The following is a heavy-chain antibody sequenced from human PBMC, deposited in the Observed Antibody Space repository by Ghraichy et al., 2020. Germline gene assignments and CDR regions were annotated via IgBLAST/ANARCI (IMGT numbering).Heavy chain of an antibody. CDR3: ARDRGGYDVLTGYYYHYYGMDV. CDR1: GFTFSNYG. J-gene: IGHJ6*02. Sequence: GGSLRLSCVASGFTFSNYGIHWARQAPGKGLEWVALISYDGNKKDYVDSVKGRFTISRDNSKNTVYLQMNSLRAEDTAVYYCARDRGGYDVLTGYYYHYYGMDVWGQGTTGTVSS. CDR2: ISYDGNKK. V-gene: IGHV3-30*03. D-gene: IGHD3-9*01.